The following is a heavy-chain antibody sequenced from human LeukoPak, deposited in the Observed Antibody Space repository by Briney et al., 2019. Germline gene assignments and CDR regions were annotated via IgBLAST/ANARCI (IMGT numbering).Heavy chain of an antibody. CDR3: AINQAGYCGGGSCYRHEFYYMDV. V-gene: IGHV1-69*06. D-gene: IGHD2-15*01. J-gene: IGHJ6*03. Sequence: ASVKVSCKASGGTFSSYAISWVRQAPGQGLKWMGGIIPIFGTANYAEKFQDRVTITADKSTSTAYMELSSLRSEDTAMYYCAINQAGYCGGGSCYRHEFYYMDVWGKGTTVTVSS. CDR1: GGTFSSYA. CDR2: IIPIFGTA.